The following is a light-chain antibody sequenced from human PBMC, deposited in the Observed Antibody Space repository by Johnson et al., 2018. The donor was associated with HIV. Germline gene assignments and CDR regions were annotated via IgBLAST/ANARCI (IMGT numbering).Light chain of an antibody. CDR3: GTWDSSLSASV. J-gene: IGLJ1*01. CDR2: DNN. CDR1: SYNIGNNY. Sequence: QSVLTQSPSVSAAPGQKVTISCSGSSYNIGNNYVSWYQQLPRSAPKLLIYDNNKRPSGITDRFSGSKSDTSATLGITGLQTGDEADYYCGTWDSSLSASVFGTGTKVTVL. V-gene: IGLV1-51*01.